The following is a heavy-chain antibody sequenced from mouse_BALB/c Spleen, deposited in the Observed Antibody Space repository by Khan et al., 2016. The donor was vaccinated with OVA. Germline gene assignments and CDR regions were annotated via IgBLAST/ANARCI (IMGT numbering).Heavy chain of an antibody. D-gene: IGHD3-1*01. CDR2: IRYDGNS. CDR3: ARGGSSGPAWFTY. J-gene: IGHJ3*01. V-gene: IGHV3-6*02. Sequence: EVQLQESGPGLMKPSQSLSLTCSVTGYSITSGYFWNWIRQFPGNNLEWMGYIRYDGNSDYNPSLKNQISITRDTSKNQFFLKLNSVTPEDTATYYCARGGSSGPAWFTYWGQGTLVTVSA. CDR1: GYSITSGYF.